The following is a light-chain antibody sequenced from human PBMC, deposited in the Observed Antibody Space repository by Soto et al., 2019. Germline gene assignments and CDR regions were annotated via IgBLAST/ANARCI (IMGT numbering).Light chain of an antibody. CDR2: SAS. J-gene: IGKJ5*01. CDR1: QSISSY. CDR3: QQNYRSPIT. V-gene: IGKV1-39*01. Sequence: DIQMTPSPSSLSASVGDRVTITYRASQSISSYLNWYQQKPGRAPKRLSYSASSLQSGVPSRCSGSGCGTDFTFTISSLQPEDFATYYCQQNYRSPITFGQGTRLEIK.